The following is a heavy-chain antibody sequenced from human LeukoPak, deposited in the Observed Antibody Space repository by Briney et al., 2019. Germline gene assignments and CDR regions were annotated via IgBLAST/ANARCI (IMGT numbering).Heavy chain of an antibody. J-gene: IGHJ4*02. V-gene: IGHV3-53*01. Sequence: GGSLRLSCAASGLTVSSNCMSWVRQAPGKGLEWDSFIYSGGNTYYADSVKGRFTISRDNSKNTVHLQMNSLRAEDTAMYYCARRAGDYSHPYDYWGQGTLVTVSS. CDR3: ARRAGDYSHPYDY. CDR2: IYSGGNT. CDR1: GLTVSSNC. D-gene: IGHD3-22*01.